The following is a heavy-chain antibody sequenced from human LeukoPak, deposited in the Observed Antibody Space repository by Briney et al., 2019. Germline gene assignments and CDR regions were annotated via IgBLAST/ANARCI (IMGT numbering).Heavy chain of an antibody. CDR1: GQSFTANF. CDR3: ARGAPFLTIFGGHKSYYYYLDV. Sequence: SETLSLTCGVSGQSFTANFWTWVRQAPGKGLEWIGEINHSGVSHYNPSLASRVTFSIDASKRQFSLSLTSVTAADTAVYYCARGAPFLTIFGGHKSYYYYLDVWGKGTTVTVSS. V-gene: IGHV4-34*01. J-gene: IGHJ6*03. D-gene: IGHD3-3*01. CDR2: INHSGVS.